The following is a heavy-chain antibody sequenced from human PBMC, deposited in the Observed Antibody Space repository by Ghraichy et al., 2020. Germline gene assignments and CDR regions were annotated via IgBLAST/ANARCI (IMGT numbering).Heavy chain of an antibody. CDR1: GGSINSYY. CDR2: IYYSGST. Sequence: SETLSPTCTVSGGSINSYYWSWIRQPPGMGLEWIGYIYYSGSTDYNPSLKGRVTVSIDTSRSQFSLRVDSVTAADTAVYYCASWSLLSGGSRGYFHYWGQGTLVTVSS. D-gene: IGHD2-15*01. V-gene: IGHV4-59*01. CDR3: ASWSLLSGGSRGYFHY. J-gene: IGHJ4*02.